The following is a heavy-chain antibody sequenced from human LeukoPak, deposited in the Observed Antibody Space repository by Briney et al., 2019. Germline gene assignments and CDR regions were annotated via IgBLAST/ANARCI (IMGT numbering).Heavy chain of an antibody. CDR1: GYTFTGYY. CDR2: INPKSGGT. CDR3: ARDAGDAELDYFDY. J-gene: IGHJ4*02. V-gene: IGHV1-2*02. Sequence: VASVKVSCKTSGYTFTGYYIHWVRQAPGQGLEWMGWINPKSGGTNNAQKFQGRVTMTRDTSISTAYMELSRLRSGDSAVYYCARDAGDAELDYFDYWGQGTLVT.